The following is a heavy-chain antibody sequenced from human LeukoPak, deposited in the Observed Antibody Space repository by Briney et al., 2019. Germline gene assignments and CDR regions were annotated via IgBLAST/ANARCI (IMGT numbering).Heavy chain of an antibody. CDR3: ARERYQLLSGDAFDI. J-gene: IGHJ3*02. Sequence: SQTLSLTCTVSGGSISSGGYYWSWIRQPPGKGLEWIGYIYHSGSTYYNPSLKSRVTISVDRSKNQFSLKLSSVTAADTAVYYCARERYQLLSGDAFDIWGQGTMVTVSS. D-gene: IGHD2-2*01. V-gene: IGHV4-30-2*01. CDR1: GGSISSGGYY. CDR2: IYHSGST.